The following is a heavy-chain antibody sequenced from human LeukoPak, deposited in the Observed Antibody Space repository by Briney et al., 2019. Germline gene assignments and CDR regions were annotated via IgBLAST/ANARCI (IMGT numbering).Heavy chain of an antibody. Sequence: PGVSLRLSCAASGFTFSSYAMSWVRQAPGKGLEWVSGISSSGGNTYYADSVKGRFTISRDNSKNTLCLQMNSLRAEDTAVYYCAKRGYYYDSSGYNYYYYMGVWGKGATVTVSS. CDR2: ISSSGGNT. CDR3: AKRGYYYDSSGYNYYYYMGV. V-gene: IGHV3-23*01. CDR1: GFTFSSYA. J-gene: IGHJ6*03. D-gene: IGHD3-22*01.